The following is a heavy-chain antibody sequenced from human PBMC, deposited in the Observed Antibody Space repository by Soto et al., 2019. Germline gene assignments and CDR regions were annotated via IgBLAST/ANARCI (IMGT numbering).Heavy chain of an antibody. CDR2: IYHSGST. V-gene: IGHV4-38-2*01. D-gene: IGHD6-6*01. J-gene: IGHJ5*02. CDR3: AREYSSSGDFGFDP. Sequence: SETLSLTCAVSCYSISSGYYWGWIRQPPGKGLEWIGSIYHSGSTYYNPSLKSRVTISVDTSKNQFSLKLSSVTAADTAVYYCAREYSSSGDFGFDPWGQGTLVTVSS. CDR1: CYSISSGYY.